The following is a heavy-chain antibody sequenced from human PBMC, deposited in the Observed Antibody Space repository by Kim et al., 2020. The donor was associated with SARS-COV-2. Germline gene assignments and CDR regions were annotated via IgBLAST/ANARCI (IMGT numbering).Heavy chain of an antibody. Sequence: NYAQKFQGRVTITADESTSTAYMELSSLRSEDTAVYYCASHTVTLYYFDYWGQGTLSPSPQ. V-gene: IGHV1-69*01. CDR3: ASHTVTLYYFDY. D-gene: IGHD4-17*01. J-gene: IGHJ4*02.